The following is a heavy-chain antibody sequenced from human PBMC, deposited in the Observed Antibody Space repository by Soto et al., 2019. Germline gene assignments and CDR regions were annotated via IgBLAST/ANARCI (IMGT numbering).Heavy chain of an antibody. CDR2: ISGSGGST. D-gene: IGHD3-22*01. CDR1: GFTFSSYA. J-gene: IGHJ3*02. Sequence: GGSLRLSCAASGFTFSSYAMSWVRQAPGKGLEWVSAISGSGGSTYYADSVKGRFTISRDNSKNTLYLQMNSLRAEDTAVYYCAKAPPIGRITMIDGAFDIWGQGTMVTVSS. CDR3: AKAPPIGRITMIDGAFDI. V-gene: IGHV3-23*01.